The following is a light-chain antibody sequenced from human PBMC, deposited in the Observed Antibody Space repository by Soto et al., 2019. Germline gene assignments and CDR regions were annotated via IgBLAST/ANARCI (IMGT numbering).Light chain of an antibody. Sequence: QSVRTQPPSVSGAPGQGVTISCTWSSSNIGAGYDVHWYQQLPGTAPKLLIYGNSNRPSGVPDRFSGSKSGTSASLAITGLQAEDEADYYCQSYDSSLSGYVFGTGTKVTVL. J-gene: IGLJ1*01. CDR1: SSNIGAGYD. V-gene: IGLV1-40*01. CDR3: QSYDSSLSGYV. CDR2: GNS.